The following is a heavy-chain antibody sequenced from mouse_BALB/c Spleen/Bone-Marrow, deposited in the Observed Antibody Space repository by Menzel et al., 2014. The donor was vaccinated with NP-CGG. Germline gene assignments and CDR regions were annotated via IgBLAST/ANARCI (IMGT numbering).Heavy chain of an antibody. CDR3: ARWGYGSSYVGYFDV. Sequence: VQLQQSGAELMKPGASVKISCKATGYTFSRYWIEWVKQRPGHGLEWIGEILPGSGSTNYNEKFKGKATFTADTSSNTAYMQLSSLTSEDSAVYYCARWGYGSSYVGYFDVWGAGTTVTVSP. D-gene: IGHD1-1*01. CDR1: GYTFSRYW. V-gene: IGHV1-9*01. J-gene: IGHJ1*01. CDR2: ILPGSGST.